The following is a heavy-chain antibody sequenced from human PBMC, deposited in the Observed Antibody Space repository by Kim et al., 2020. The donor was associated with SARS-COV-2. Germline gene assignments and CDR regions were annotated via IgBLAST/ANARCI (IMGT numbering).Heavy chain of an antibody. CDR3: ARDTGSSWQTLFYYYGMDV. J-gene: IGHJ6*02. CDR2: IIPIFGTA. CDR1: GGTFSSYA. D-gene: IGHD6-13*01. V-gene: IGHV1-69*13. Sequence: SVKVSCKASGGTFSSYAISLVRQAPGQGLEWMGGIIPIFGTANYAQKFQGRVTITADESTSTAYMELSSLRSEDTAVYYCARDTGSSWQTLFYYYGMDVWGQGTTVTVSS.